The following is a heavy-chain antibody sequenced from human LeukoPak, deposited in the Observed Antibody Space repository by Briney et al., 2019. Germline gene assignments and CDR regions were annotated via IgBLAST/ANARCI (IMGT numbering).Heavy chain of an antibody. CDR2: IYYSGNT. CDR1: GDSISSSVHY. Sequence: SETLSLTCTVSGDSISSSVHYWGWIRQPPGKGLEWIGYIYYSGNTNYNPSLNSRVTISVDTSKNQFSLKLSSVTAADTAVYYCARGRAYYDSTGYGYWGQGTLVTVSS. V-gene: IGHV4-61*08. D-gene: IGHD3-22*01. J-gene: IGHJ4*02. CDR3: ARGRAYYDSTGYGY.